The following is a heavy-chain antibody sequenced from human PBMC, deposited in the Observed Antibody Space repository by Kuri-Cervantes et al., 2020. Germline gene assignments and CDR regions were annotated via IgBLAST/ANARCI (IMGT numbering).Heavy chain of an antibody. Sequence: GGSLRLSCAASGFTVSSNEMSWVRQAPGKGLEWVSSISGGSTYYADSRKGRFTISRDNSKNTLHLQMNSLRAEDTAVYYCARGPSKGWGSYYNPYYYYGMDVWGQGTTVTVSS. CDR3: ARGPSKGWGSYYNPYYYYGMDV. CDR1: GFTVSSNE. CDR2: ISGGST. J-gene: IGHJ6*02. V-gene: IGHV3-38-3*01. D-gene: IGHD3-10*01.